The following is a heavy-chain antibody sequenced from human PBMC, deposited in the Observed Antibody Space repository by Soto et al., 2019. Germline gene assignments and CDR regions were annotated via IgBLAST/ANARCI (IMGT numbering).Heavy chain of an antibody. V-gene: IGHV4-31*03. Sequence: SETLSLTCTVSGGSVSSGSYYWSWIRQHPGKGLEWIGYIYYSGSTYYNPSLKSRVTISVDTSKNQFSLKLSSVTAADTAVYYCARGSWYNWFDPWGQGTLVTVSS. CDR2: IYYSGST. CDR1: GGSVSSGSYY. CDR3: ARGSWYNWFDP. J-gene: IGHJ5*02. D-gene: IGHD6-13*01.